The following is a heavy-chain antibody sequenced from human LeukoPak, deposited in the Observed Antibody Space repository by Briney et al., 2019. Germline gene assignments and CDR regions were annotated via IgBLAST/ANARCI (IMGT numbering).Heavy chain of an antibody. CDR1: GFTFSSYA. Sequence: GGSLRLSCAASGFTFSSYAMHWVRQAPGKGLEWVAVISYDGSNKYYADSVKGRFTISRDNSKNTLYLQMNSLRAEDTAVYYCAREPRGEMATILRRAGSFVDYWGQGTLVTVSS. CDR3: AREPRGEMATILRRAGSFVDY. J-gene: IGHJ4*02. V-gene: IGHV3-30-3*01. CDR2: ISYDGSNK. D-gene: IGHD5-24*01.